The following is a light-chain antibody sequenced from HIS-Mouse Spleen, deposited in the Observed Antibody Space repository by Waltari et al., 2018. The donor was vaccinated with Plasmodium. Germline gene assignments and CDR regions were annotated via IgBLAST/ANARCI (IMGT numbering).Light chain of an antibody. CDR1: KGISSY. CDR2: DAS. V-gene: IGKV1-8*01. J-gene: IGKJ2*01. Sequence: AIRMTQSPSSLSAPTGDRVTITCRTKKGISSYLAWYQQKPGKAPKLLIYDASTLQSGVTSRFSGSRSGTEFTLTISCLQSEDFATYYCQQYYSYPYTFGQRTKLEIK. CDR3: QQYYSYPYT.